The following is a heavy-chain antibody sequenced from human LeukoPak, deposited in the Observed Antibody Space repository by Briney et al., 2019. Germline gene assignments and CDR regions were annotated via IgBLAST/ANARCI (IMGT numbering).Heavy chain of an antibody. CDR1: GYTFTSYG. CDR3: ARDYPYYYDSSGYYPEFDY. J-gene: IGHJ4*02. V-gene: IGHV1-18*01. Sequence: AASVKVSCTASGYTFTSYGISWVRQAPGQGLEWMGWISAYNGNTNYAQKLQGRVTMTTDTSTSTAYMELRSLRSDDTAVYYCARDYPYYYDSSGYYPEFDYWGQGTLVTVSS. CDR2: ISAYNGNT. D-gene: IGHD3-22*01.